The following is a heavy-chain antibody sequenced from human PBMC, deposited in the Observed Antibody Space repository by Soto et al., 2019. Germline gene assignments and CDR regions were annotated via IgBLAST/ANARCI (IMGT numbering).Heavy chain of an antibody. J-gene: IGHJ5*02. CDR3: AHSPTNWAEQPDLNWFDP. CDR1: GFSLSTSGVG. D-gene: IGHD6-13*01. Sequence: QITLKESGPTLVKPTQTLTLTCTFSGFSLSTSGVGVGWIRQPPGKALEWLALIYWNDDKRYSPSLKSRLTITKDTSKTQVVLTMTNMDPVDTATYYCAHSPTNWAEQPDLNWFDPWGQGTLVTVSS. V-gene: IGHV2-5*01. CDR2: IYWNDDK.